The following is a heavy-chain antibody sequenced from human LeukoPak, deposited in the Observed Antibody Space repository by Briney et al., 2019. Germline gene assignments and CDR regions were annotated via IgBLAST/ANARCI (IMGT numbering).Heavy chain of an antibody. CDR1: GFTFSRYA. Sequence: GGSLRLSCAASGFTFSRYAMNWVREAPGKGLEWVSYINTDSSDIHYADSVKGRFTISRDNARNTLYLQLSSLRAEDSAVYYCARDTFQPGLIDSWGQGTLVTVSS. CDR2: INTDSSDI. CDR3: ARDTFQPGLIDS. V-gene: IGHV3-21*05. J-gene: IGHJ4*02. D-gene: IGHD2-2*01.